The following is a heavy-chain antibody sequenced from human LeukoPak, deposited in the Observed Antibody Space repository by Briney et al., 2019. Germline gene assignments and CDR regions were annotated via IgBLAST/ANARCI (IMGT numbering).Heavy chain of an antibody. V-gene: IGHV4-4*07. J-gene: IGHJ6*03. Sequence: PSETLSLTCTVSGGSISSYYWSWIRQPAGKGLEWIGRIYTSGSTNYNPSLKSRVTMSVDTSKNQFSLKLSSVTAADTAVYYCARAAIVVVPAATEYYYYMDVWGKGTTVTVSS. CDR2: IYTSGST. D-gene: IGHD2-2*01. CDR3: ARAAIVVVPAATEYYYYMDV. CDR1: GGSISSYY.